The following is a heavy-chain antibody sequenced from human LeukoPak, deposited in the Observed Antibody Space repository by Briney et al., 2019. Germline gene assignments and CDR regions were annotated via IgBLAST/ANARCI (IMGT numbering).Heavy chain of an antibody. Sequence: ASVKVSCKASGYTFTGYYMHWVRQAPGQGLEWMGWINPNSGGTNYAQKFQGRVTMTRDTSISTAYMELSRLRSDDTAVYYCARDSRAGGYYDSSGYPHWGQGTLVTVSS. CDR3: ARDSRAGGYYDSSGYPH. D-gene: IGHD3-22*01. J-gene: IGHJ4*02. CDR1: GYTFTGYY. CDR2: INPNSGGT. V-gene: IGHV1-2*02.